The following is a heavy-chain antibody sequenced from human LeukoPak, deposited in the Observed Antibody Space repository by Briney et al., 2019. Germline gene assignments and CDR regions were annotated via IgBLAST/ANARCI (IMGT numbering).Heavy chain of an antibody. V-gene: IGHV3-23*01. D-gene: IGHD3-10*01. CDR2: ISGSGGST. J-gene: IGHJ6*02. CDR3: ARNSPIRGVTLYYYYYGMDV. CDR1: GFTFSSYA. Sequence: PGGSLRLSCAASGFTFSSYAMSWVRQAPGKGLEWVSAISGSGGSTYYADSVKGRFTISRDNSKNTLYLQMNSLRAEDTAVYYCARNSPIRGVTLYYYYYGMDVWGQGTTVTVSS.